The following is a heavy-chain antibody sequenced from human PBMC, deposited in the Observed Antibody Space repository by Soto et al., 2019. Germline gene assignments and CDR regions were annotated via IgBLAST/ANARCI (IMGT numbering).Heavy chain of an antibody. D-gene: IGHD7-27*01. CDR1: GFTFSSYG. V-gene: IGHV3-33*01. J-gene: IGHJ4*02. CDR3: ARDSSSGEGFDF. CDR2: IWYDGNSK. Sequence: QVQLVESGGGVVQPGRSLRLSCAASGFTFSSYGMHWVRQAPGKGLEWMAVIWYDGNSKDYGDSVRGRFTVSRDNSKTTLYLQMERVRAEDTAVYYCARDSSSGEGFDFWGQGTLVTVSS.